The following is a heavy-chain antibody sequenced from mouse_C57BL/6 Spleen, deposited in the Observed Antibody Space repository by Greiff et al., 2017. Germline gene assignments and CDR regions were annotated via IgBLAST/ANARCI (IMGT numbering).Heavy chain of an antibody. CDR3: ARQGYYGCDGFAY. CDR1: GYTFTSYW. V-gene: IGHV1-52*01. J-gene: IGHJ3*01. D-gene: IGHD2-2*01. CDR2: IDPSDSET. Sequence: VQLQQPGAELVRPGSSVKLSCKASGYTFTSYWMHWVKQRPIQGLEWIGNIDPSDSETHYNQKFKDKATLTVDKSSSTAYMQLSSLTSEDSAVYYCARQGYYGCDGFAYWGQGTLVTVSA.